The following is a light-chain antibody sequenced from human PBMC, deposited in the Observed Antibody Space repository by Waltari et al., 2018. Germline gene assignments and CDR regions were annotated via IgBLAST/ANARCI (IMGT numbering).Light chain of an antibody. J-gene: IGKJ1*01. CDR2: GAS. V-gene: IGKV3-20*01. CDR3: QHYLRLPAT. Sequence: EIVLTQSPGTLSLSPGARATISCRASQSVSRALAWYQQKPGQAPRLLIYGASNRATGIPDRFSGSGSGTDFSLTISSLEPEDFAVYYCQHYLRLPATFGQGTKVEIK. CDR1: QSVSRA.